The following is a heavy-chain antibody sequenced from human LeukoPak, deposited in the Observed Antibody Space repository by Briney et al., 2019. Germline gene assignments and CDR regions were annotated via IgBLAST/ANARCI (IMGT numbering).Heavy chain of an antibody. V-gene: IGHV3-30*18. J-gene: IGHJ4*02. Sequence: GGSLRLSCAASGFTFSSYGMHWVRQAPGKGLEWVAVISYDGSNKYYADSVKGRFTISRDNSKNTLYLQMNSLRAEDTAVYYCAKEGIPRYRRYYFDYWGQGTLVTVSS. CDR2: ISYDGSNK. D-gene: IGHD1-26*01. CDR1: GFTFSSYG. CDR3: AKEGIPRYRRYYFDY.